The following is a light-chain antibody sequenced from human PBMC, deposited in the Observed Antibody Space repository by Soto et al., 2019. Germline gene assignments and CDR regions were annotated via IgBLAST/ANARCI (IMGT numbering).Light chain of an antibody. V-gene: IGKV3-20*01. CDR1: QSVSSSY. CDR3: QQYGSSPFT. Sequence: PGERATLSCRASQSVSSSYLAWYRQKPGQAPRLLIYGASSRATGIPDRFSGSGSGTDFTLTISRLEPEDFAVYYCQQYGSSPFTFGPGTKVDIK. J-gene: IGKJ3*01. CDR2: GAS.